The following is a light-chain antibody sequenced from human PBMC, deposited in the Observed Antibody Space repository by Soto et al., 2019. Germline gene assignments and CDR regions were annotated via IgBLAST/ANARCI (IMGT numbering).Light chain of an antibody. CDR3: QQYNNWPRT. CDR2: GAS. V-gene: IGKV3-15*01. Sequence: EIVLTQSPGTLSLSPGERATLSCGASQSVSSNYLAWYQQKPGQAPRLLIYGASTRATGIPARFSGSGSGTEFTLTISSLQSEDFAVYYCQQYNNWPRTFGQGTKVDIK. J-gene: IGKJ1*01. CDR1: QSVSSNY.